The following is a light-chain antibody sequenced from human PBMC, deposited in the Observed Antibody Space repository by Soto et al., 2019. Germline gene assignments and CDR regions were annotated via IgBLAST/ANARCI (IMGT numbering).Light chain of an antibody. J-gene: IGKJ3*01. CDR3: QQLQTYPLMT. Sequence: DIQLTQSPSFLSASVGDRVTITCRASQAISNYLAWFQQKPGEVPKLLMYAASTLHSGVPSRFSCSGSGTEFTLTISSLQPDYFATYYCQQLQTYPLMTFGPGTKVDLK. V-gene: IGKV1-9*01. CDR2: AAS. CDR1: QAISNY.